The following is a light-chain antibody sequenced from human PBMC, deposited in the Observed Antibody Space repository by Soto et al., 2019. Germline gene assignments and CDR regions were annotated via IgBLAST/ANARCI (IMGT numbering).Light chain of an antibody. CDR3: SSYTSRSTLYV. CDR1: SSDVGAYNH. CDR2: DVS. V-gene: IGLV2-14*01. Sequence: QSALTQPASVSGSPGQSITISCTGTSSDVGAYNHVSWYQQHPGKAPKLMIYDVSDRTSGVSNRFSGSKSGNAASLTISGLQAEDEADYYCSSYTSRSTLYVFGTGTQVTVL. J-gene: IGLJ1*01.